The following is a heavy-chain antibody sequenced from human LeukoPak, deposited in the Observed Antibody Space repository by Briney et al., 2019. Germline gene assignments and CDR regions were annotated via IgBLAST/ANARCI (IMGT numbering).Heavy chain of an antibody. J-gene: IGHJ4*02. V-gene: IGHV3-64D*09. CDR1: GFTFSNYA. CDR2: ISSNGGST. CDR3: VKTIAVPGNFDY. Sequence: PGGSLRLSCSASGFTFSNYAMHWVRQAPGKGLEYVSAISSNGGSTNYADSVKGRFTISRDNTKNTLYLQMGSLRAEDTAVYYCVKTIAVPGNFDYWGQGTLVTVFS. D-gene: IGHD6-19*01.